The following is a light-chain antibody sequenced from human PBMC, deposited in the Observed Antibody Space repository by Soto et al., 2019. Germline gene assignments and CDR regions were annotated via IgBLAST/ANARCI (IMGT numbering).Light chain of an antibody. CDR3: QQSSNGAT. CDR1: QSVGSS. CDR2: RAS. J-gene: IGKJ3*01. V-gene: IGKV3-11*01. Sequence: EIELKRSPGTVSLYPGERASLSCRASQSVGSSLAWYQQKPGQAPRLLIFRASDRPTAIPDRFSGSGFGTDFTLPISCLEPEDVAVYYGQQSSNGATFGPGTKVDIK.